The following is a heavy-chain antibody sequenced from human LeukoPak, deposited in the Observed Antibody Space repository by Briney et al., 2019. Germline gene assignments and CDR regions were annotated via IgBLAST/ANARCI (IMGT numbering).Heavy chain of an antibody. CDR3: SRGRWGFGY. CDR1: GGSISSYY. Sequence: SETLSLTCTVSGGSISSYYWSWIRQPPGKGLEWIGYIYYSGSTNYNPSLKSRVTISVDTCKNQFSLKLSSVTAADTAVYYCSRGRWGFGYWGQGTLVTVSS. V-gene: IGHV4-59*01. J-gene: IGHJ4*02. D-gene: IGHD7-27*01. CDR2: IYYSGST.